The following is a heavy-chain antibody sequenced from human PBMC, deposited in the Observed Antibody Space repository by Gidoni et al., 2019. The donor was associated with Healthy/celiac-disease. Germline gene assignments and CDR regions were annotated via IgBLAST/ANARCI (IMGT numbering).Heavy chain of an antibody. CDR1: A. Sequence: AMHWVRQASGKGLEWVGRIRSKANSYATAYAASVKGRFTISRDDSKNTAYLQMNSLKTEDTAVYYCTRLATIGLDHWGQGTLVTVSS. D-gene: IGHD1-26*01. J-gene: IGHJ5*02. CDR2: IRSKANSYAT. V-gene: IGHV3-73*01. CDR3: TRLATIGLDH.